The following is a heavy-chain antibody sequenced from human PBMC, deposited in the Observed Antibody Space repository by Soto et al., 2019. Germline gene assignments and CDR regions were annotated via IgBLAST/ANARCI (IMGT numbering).Heavy chain of an antibody. CDR2: ISSSGSDT. D-gene: IGHD1-26*01. Sequence: EAQFVESGGDLVQPGGSLRLSCAGSGFSFSSYEMNWVRQAPGKGLEGVSYISSSGSDTYYADSVKARFTISRDNAQNSLYLQMTRLRAEDTAIYYCASLSGSYGFDPWGQGTLVTVSS. CDR3: ASLSGSYGFDP. J-gene: IGHJ5*02. CDR1: GFSFSSYE. V-gene: IGHV3-48*03.